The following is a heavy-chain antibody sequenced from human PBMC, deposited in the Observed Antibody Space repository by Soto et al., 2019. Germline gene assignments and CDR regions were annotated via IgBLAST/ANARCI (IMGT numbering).Heavy chain of an antibody. CDR1: GDTVSSNIAA. CDR3: GRSVRGHVVKYFDY. Sequence: SQTLSLPSAISGDTVSSNIAAWNWIRQSPSRGLEWLGRTHYRSKWYNDYAVSVKSRITINPDTSKNQFSLQLNSVTTEDTAVYYCGRSVRGHVVKYFDYWGQGTLVTVSS. J-gene: IGHJ4*02. D-gene: IGHD3-10*01. V-gene: IGHV6-1*01. CDR2: THYRSKWYN.